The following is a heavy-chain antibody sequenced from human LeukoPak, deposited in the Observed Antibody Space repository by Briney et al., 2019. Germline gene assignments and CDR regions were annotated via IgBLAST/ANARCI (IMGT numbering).Heavy chain of an antibody. CDR2: INPNSGGT. J-gene: IGHJ6*02. V-gene: IGHV1-2*02. CDR1: GYTFTGYY. CDR3: ARALYCSGGTCFQSYYYYGMDV. Sequence: GASVKVSCKASGYTFTGYYMHWVRQAPGQGLEWMGWINPNSGGTNYAQKFQGRVTMTRDTSISTAYMELSRLRSDDTAVYYCARALYCSGGTCFQSYYYYGMDVWGQGTTVTVSS. D-gene: IGHD2-15*01.